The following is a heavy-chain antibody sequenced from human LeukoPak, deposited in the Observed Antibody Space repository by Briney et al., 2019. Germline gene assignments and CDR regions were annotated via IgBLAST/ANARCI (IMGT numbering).Heavy chain of an antibody. CDR2: INHSGST. V-gene: IGHV4-34*01. J-gene: IGHJ5*02. D-gene: IGHD2-2*01. CDR1: GGSFSGYY. CDR3: ARGNKDYQINWFDP. Sequence: SETLSLTCAVYGGSFSGYYWSWIRQPPGKGLEGIGEINHSGSTNYNPSLKSRVTISVDTSKNQFSLKLSSVTAADTAVYYCARGNKDYQINWFDPWGQGTLVTVSS.